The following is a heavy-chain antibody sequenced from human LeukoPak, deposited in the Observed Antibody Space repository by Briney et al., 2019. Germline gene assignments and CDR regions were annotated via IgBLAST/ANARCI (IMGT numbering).Heavy chain of an antibody. CDR1: AASISNYY. D-gene: IGHD3-22*01. J-gene: IGHJ4*02. CDR3: ASPRSGYRYTFDY. CDR2: ISTSGST. Sequence: PSETLSLTCAVSAASISNYYWSWIRQAPGKGLEWIGYISTSGSTNYNPSLKSRVSISLDTSKNRFSLNLNFVTAAGTAVYYCASPRSGYRYTFDYWGQGALVTVSS. V-gene: IGHV4-4*09.